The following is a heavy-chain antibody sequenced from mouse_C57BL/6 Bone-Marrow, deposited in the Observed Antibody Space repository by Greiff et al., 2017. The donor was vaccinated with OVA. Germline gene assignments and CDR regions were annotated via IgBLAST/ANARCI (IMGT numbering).Heavy chain of an antibody. J-gene: IGHJ1*03. CDR3: ARRGYYYYGSSPYWYFDV. CDR2: IYPRDGST. V-gene: IGHV1-78*01. D-gene: IGHD1-1*01. Sequence: QVQLQQSDAELVKPGASVKISCKVSGYTFTDHTIHWMKQRPEQGLEWIGYIYPRDGSTKYNEKFKGKATLTADKSSSTAYMQLNSLTSEDSAVYFCARRGYYYYGSSPYWYFDVWGTGTTVTVSS. CDR1: GYTFTDHT.